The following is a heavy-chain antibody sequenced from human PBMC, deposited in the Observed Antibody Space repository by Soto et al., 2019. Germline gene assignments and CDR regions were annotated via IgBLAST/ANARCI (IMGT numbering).Heavy chain of an antibody. CDR1: GGTFSSYA. D-gene: IGHD2-15*01. J-gene: IGHJ4*02. V-gene: IGHV1-69*01. Sequence: QVQLVQSGAEVKKPGSSVKVSCKASGGTFSSYAISWVRQAPGQGLEWMGGIIPIFGTANYAQKFQGRVTIAADESTSTAYMELSSLRSEDTAVYYCAADCSGGSCYPPFDYWGQGTLVTVSS. CDR3: AADCSGGSCYPPFDY. CDR2: IIPIFGTA.